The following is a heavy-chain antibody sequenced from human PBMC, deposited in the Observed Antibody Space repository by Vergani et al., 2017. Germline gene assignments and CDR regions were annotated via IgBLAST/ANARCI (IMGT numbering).Heavy chain of an antibody. V-gene: IGHV4-38-2*01. CDR3: ARHLRQQPNDY. J-gene: IGHJ4*02. CDR1: GYSISSGYY. D-gene: IGHD6-13*01. Sequence: QVQLQESGPGLVKPSETLSLTCAVSGYSISSGYYWCWIRQPPGKGLEWIGSIYHSGSTYYNPSLKSRVTISVDTSKNQFSLKLSSVTAADTAVYYCARHLRQQPNDYWGQGTLVTVSS. CDR2: IYHSGST.